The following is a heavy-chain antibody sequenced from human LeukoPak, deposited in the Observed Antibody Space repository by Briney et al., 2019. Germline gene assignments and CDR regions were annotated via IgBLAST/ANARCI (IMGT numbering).Heavy chain of an antibody. CDR3: ARSLRSPRYCIDDTCYFDY. V-gene: IGHV3-23*01. Sequence: GGSLRLSCAASGFTFSSYAMSWVRQAPGKGLEWVSGISGIGGSTYYADSVKGRFTISRDNAKNTQYLQINSLRVEDTAVYYCARSLRSPRYCIDDTCYFDYWGQGTLVTVSS. CDR1: GFTFSSYA. D-gene: IGHD2-15*01. J-gene: IGHJ4*02. CDR2: ISGIGGST.